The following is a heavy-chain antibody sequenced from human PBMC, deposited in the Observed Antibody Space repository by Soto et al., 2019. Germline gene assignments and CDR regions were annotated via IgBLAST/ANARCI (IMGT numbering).Heavy chain of an antibody. Sequence: QLHLVQSGAVVKKPGASVTVSCSASGYPVTAYYMHWVRQAPGRGLEWMGGINPATGAAKYTQTFQGRVTMTRDTSTSTVFMELSGLTSGAPAVFYCARGGGVGVAGSAAFDMWGQGTLVTVSS. V-gene: IGHV1-2*02. CDR1: GYPVTAYY. D-gene: IGHD3-3*01. J-gene: IGHJ3*02. CDR3: ARGGGVGVAGSAAFDM. CDR2: INPATGAA.